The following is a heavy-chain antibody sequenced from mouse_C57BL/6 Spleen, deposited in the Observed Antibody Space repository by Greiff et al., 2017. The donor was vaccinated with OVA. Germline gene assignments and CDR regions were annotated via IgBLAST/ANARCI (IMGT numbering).Heavy chain of an antibody. CDR1: GYSFTGYY. Sequence: VQLQQSGPELVKPGASVKISCKASGYSFTGYYMNWVKQSPEKSLEWIGEINPSTGGTTYNQKFKAKATLTVDKSSSTAYMQLKSLTSEDSAVDYCARGSTVVSYGGDYWGQGTTLTVSS. J-gene: IGHJ2*01. CDR3: ARGSTVVSYGGDY. CDR2: INPSTGGT. D-gene: IGHD1-1*01. V-gene: IGHV1-42*01.